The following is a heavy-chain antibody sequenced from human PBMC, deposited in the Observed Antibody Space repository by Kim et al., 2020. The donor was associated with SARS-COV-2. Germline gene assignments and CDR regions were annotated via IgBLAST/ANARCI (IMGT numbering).Heavy chain of an antibody. V-gene: IGHV3-48*02. Sequence: GGSLRLSCAASGFTFSSYSMNWVRQAPGKGLEWVSYISSSSSTIYYADSVKGRFTISRDNAKNSLYLQMNSLRDEDTAVYYCARGGGYYYDSSGYHLPGVDYWGQGTLVTVSS. CDR3: ARGGGYYYDSSGYHLPGVDY. CDR2: ISSSSSTI. D-gene: IGHD3-22*01. CDR1: GFTFSSYS. J-gene: IGHJ4*02.